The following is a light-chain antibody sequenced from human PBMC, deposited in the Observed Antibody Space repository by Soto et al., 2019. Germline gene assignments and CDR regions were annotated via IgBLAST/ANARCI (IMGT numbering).Light chain of an antibody. J-gene: IGKJ4*01. V-gene: IGKV3-11*01. CDR1: QSVSSY. CDR2: DAS. Sequence: ETVLTQSPATLSLSPGERATLSCRASQSVSSYLAWYQWKPGQAPRLLIYDASNRATGIPARFSGSGSGTDFTLTISSLGPEDFAVYYCQQRSDWPLTFGGGTKVEIK. CDR3: QQRSDWPLT.